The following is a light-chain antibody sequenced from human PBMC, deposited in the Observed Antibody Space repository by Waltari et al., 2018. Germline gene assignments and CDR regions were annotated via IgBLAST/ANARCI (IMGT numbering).Light chain of an antibody. CDR1: QSVSSY. CDR2: GAS. V-gene: IGKV3-20*01. CDR3: QKYDNSPWT. J-gene: IGKJ1*01. Sequence: VILTQSPATLSLSPGDRATVSCRASQSVSSYLAWYQQKPGQAPRLLIYGASRRATGVPDRFSGSGSGTQFTLTISSLEPEDFAVYYCQKYDNSPWTFGRGTKVEIK.